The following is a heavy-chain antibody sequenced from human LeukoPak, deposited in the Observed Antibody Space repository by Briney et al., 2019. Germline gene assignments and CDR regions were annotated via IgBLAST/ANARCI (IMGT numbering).Heavy chain of an antibody. V-gene: IGHV4-61*01. CDR1: GGSVSGTYY. D-gene: IGHD1-20*01. Sequence: SETLSLTCTVSGGSVSGTYYWSWIRQPPGKGLEWIAYIYHTGSTDSNPSLRSRVTISLDTSKNQFSLKLNSVTAADTAVYYCAKKGSGLTGTTVGLDYWGQGTLVTVSS. CDR3: AKKGSGLTGTTVGLDY. CDR2: IYHTGST. J-gene: IGHJ4*02.